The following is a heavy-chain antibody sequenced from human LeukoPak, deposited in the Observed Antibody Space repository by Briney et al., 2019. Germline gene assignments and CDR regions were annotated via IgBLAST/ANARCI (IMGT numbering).Heavy chain of an antibody. D-gene: IGHD1-26*01. CDR2: IYSGGST. Sequence: GGSLRLSCAASGFTVSSNYMSWVRQAPGKGLEWVSVIYSGGSTYHADSVKGRFTISRGNSKNTLYLQMNSLRDEDTAVYYCARIVAGGAFYIWGQGTMVTVSS. J-gene: IGHJ3*02. CDR3: ARIVAGGAFYI. V-gene: IGHV3-66*01. CDR1: GFTVSSNY.